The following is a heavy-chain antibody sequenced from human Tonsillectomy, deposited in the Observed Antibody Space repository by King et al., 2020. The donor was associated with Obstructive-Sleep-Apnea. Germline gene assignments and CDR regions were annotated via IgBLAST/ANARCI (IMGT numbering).Heavy chain of an antibody. CDR3: AKGEGYSYGSWIYFDY. CDR2: ISYCGRHK. V-gene: IGHV3-30*18. Sequence: VQLVESGGGVVQPGRSLRLSCAASVFTFSLYGMHCVRQAPGKGLEGGAVISYCGRHKYYADTVKGRFPIPRDNSKNTLYVQMNSLRAEDTAVYYCAKGEGYSYGSWIYFDYWGQGTLVTVSS. CDR1: VFTFSLYG. J-gene: IGHJ4*02. D-gene: IGHD5-18*01.